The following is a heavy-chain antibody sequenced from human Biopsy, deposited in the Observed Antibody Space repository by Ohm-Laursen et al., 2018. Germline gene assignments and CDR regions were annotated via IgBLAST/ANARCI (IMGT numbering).Heavy chain of an antibody. Sequence: SVKVSCKPSGYTFTAFSVHWLRQAPGQGLEWMGWINPKSGDTDYPQNFQGRVSMTRDTSISTAYMDLSRLRSDDTAVYYCARGRRHCSGTCSRWYFDLWGRGTPVTVSS. D-gene: IGHD2-2*01. V-gene: IGHV1-2*02. J-gene: IGHJ2*01. CDR1: GYTFTAFS. CDR3: ARGRRHCSGTCSRWYFDL. CDR2: INPKSGDT.